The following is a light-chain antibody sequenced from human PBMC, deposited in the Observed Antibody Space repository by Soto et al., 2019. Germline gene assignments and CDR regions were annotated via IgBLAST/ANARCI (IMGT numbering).Light chain of an antibody. CDR1: SSNIGSNS. CDR3: AAWDDSLNGRV. V-gene: IGLV1-44*01. CDR2: TTN. Sequence: QSVLTQPPSASGTPGQRVTISCSGSSSNIGSNSVNWYQQLPGTAPKLLIYTTNQRPSGVPDRFSGSKSGTSASLALSGLQSEDEADYYCAAWDDSLNGRVFGGGTKLTVL. J-gene: IGLJ3*02.